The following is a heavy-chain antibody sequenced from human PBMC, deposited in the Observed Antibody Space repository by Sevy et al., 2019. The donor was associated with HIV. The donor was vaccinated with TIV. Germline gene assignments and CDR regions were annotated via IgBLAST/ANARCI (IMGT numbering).Heavy chain of an antibody. V-gene: IGHV3-15*01. CDR3: TTEAVDGDEYVGGSYRSYYFYGMDV. CDR1: EFTVSNAW. Sequence: GGSLRLSCAASEFTVSNAWMSWVRQAPGKGLEWVGLIKSKTDGGTTDYAAPVKGRFTISRDDSKNTLFLQMGSLENEDTAVYYCTTEAVDGDEYVGGSYRSYYFYGMDVWGQGTTVTVSS. J-gene: IGHJ6*02. D-gene: IGHD3-16*02. CDR2: IKSKTDGGTT.